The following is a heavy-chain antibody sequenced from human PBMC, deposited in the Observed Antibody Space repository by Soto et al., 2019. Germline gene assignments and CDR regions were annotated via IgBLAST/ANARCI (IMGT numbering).Heavy chain of an antibody. CDR2: ISYDGSNK. D-gene: IGHD2-21*02. CDR1: GFTFSSYA. J-gene: IGHJ4*02. V-gene: IGHV3-30-3*01. CDR3: ARDPDAYCGGDCYSYYFDY. Sequence: QVQLVESGGGVVQPGRSLRLSCAASGFTFSSYAMHWVRQAPGKGLEWVAVISYDGSNKYYADSVKGRFTISRDNSKNTLYLQMNSLRAEDTAVYYCARDPDAYCGGDCYSYYFDYGGQGTLVTVSS.